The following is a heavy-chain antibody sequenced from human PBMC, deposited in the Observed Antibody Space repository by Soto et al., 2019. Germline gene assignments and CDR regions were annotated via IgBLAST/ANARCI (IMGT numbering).Heavy chain of an antibody. CDR1: GDSISTVDYF. CDR3: ARGRYCLNGRCFPNWFDS. D-gene: IGHD2-15*01. CDR2: IYTSATT. J-gene: IGHJ5*01. V-gene: IGHV4-30-4*01. Sequence: SETLSLTCSVSGDSISTVDYFWAWIRQPPGQALEYIGYIYTSATTYYNPPFESRVAISLKTSKSQFSLNVTSVTAADTAVYFGARGRYCLNGRCFPNWFDSWGQGTMVTVSS.